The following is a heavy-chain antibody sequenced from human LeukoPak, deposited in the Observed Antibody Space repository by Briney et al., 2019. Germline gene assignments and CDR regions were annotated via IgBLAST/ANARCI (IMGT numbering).Heavy chain of an antibody. Sequence: GGSLRLSCAASGFNFRDHWMDWVRQAPGKGLEWVGHIKTDGSETYYLDSLRGRFSISRDNTNNALYLQMNSLRVEDTAVYYCVKDNGWFHLAQWGQGTLVTVSS. CDR2: IKTDGSET. CDR3: VKDNGWFHLAQ. J-gene: IGHJ4*02. CDR1: GFNFRDHW. D-gene: IGHD6-19*01. V-gene: IGHV3-7*01.